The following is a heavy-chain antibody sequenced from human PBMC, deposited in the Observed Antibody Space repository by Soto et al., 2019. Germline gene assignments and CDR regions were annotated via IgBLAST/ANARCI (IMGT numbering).Heavy chain of an antibody. CDR3: ARWPDGYYYYGMDV. J-gene: IGHJ6*02. V-gene: IGHV1-8*01. CDR2: MNPNSGNT. CDR1: GYTFTSYD. Sequence: QVQLVQSGAEVKKPGASVKVSCKASGYTFTSYDINWVRQATGQGLEWMGWMNPNSGNTGYAQKFQGRVTMTRNTSISTAYMELSSLRTEDTAVYYCARWPDGYYYYGMDVWGQGTTVTVSS.